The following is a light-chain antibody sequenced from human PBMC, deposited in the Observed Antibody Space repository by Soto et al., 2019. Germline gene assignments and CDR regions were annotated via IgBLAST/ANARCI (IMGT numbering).Light chain of an antibody. CDR1: QSLNSNS. J-gene: IGKJ1*01. CDR3: QQYDGSPRT. CDR2: NAY. V-gene: IGKV3-20*01. Sequence: EIVLSQSPGSLCFSPGERATLSCSASQSLNSNSLAWYQQKPGQAPRLLIYNAYNRASGIPDRFSGSGSGTDFTLTISRLEPEDFVVYHCQQYDGSPRTFGQGTKVDIK.